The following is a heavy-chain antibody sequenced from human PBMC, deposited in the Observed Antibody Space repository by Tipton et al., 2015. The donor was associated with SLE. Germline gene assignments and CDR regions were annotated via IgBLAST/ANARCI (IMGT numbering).Heavy chain of an antibody. CDR1: GGSISSYY. CDR3: ARGLSIAAAGPFGY. J-gene: IGHJ4*02. Sequence: LRLSCTVSGGSISSYYWSWIRQPPGKGLEWIGYIYTSGSTNYNPSPKSRVTISVDTSKNQFSLKLSSVTAADPAVYYCARGLSIAAAGPFGYWGQGTLVTVSS. CDR2: IYTSGST. V-gene: IGHV4-4*08. D-gene: IGHD6-13*01.